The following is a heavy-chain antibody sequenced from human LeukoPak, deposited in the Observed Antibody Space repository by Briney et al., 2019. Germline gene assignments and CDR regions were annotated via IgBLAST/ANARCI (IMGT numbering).Heavy chain of an antibody. J-gene: IGHJ4*02. V-gene: IGHV4-39*01. CDR3: ATWRTAKTGFDY. CDR1: GGSISSNNYY. D-gene: IGHD1-1*01. CDR2: IYYSGSP. Sequence: SETLSLTCTVSGGSISSNNYYWGWIRQPPGKGLEWIGSIYYSGSPYYNPSLKSRVTISVDTSKNQFSLRLSSVTAADTAVYYCATWRTAKTGFDYWGLGTLVTVSS.